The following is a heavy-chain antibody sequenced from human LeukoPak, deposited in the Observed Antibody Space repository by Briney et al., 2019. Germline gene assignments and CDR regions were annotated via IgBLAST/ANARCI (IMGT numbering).Heavy chain of an antibody. CDR3: ARAYNSSWYFNWFDP. CDR1: GYSISSGYF. CDR2: IYPSGST. J-gene: IGHJ5*02. D-gene: IGHD6-13*01. Sequence: SETLSLTCAVSGYSISSGYFWGWIRQSPVKGLEWIGSIYPSGSTYYNPSLKSRVTISVDTSKNQFSLKLSSVTAADTAVYYCARAYNSSWYFNWFDPWGQGTLVTVSS. V-gene: IGHV4-38-2*01.